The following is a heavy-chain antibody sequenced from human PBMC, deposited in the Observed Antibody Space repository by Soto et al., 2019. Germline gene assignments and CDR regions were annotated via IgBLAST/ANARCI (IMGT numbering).Heavy chain of an antibody. Sequence: SVKVSCKASGGTFSSYAISCVRQAPGQGLEWMGGIIPIFGTANYAQKFQGRVTITADESTSTAYMELSSLRSEDTAVYYCARGGEYVATTSYYYYYGMDVWGQGTTVTVSS. D-gene: IGHD5-12*01. J-gene: IGHJ6*02. CDR3: ARGGEYVATTSYYYYYGMDV. V-gene: IGHV1-69*13. CDR2: IIPIFGTA. CDR1: GGTFSSYA.